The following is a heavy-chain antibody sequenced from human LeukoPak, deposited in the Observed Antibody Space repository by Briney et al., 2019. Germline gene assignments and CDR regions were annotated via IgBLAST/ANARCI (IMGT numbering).Heavy chain of an antibody. D-gene: IGHD5-24*01. J-gene: IGHJ4*02. Sequence: GASVKVSCKVSGYTLTELSMHWVRQAPGQGLEWMGIINPSGGSTSYAQKFQGRVTMTRDTSTSTVYMELSSLRSEDTAVYYCARDQDGYPIKWGQGTLATVSS. CDR2: INPSGGST. CDR1: GYTLTELS. V-gene: IGHV1-46*01. CDR3: ARDQDGYPIK.